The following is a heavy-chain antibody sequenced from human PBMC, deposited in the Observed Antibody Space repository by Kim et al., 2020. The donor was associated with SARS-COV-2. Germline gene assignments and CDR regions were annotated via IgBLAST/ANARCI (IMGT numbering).Heavy chain of an antibody. Sequence: LKSRVTISVDTSKNQFSLKRSSVTAADTAVYYCARVTRITMVRGVITWFDPWGQGTLVTVSS. J-gene: IGHJ5*02. V-gene: IGHV4-59*01. D-gene: IGHD3-10*01. CDR3: ARVTRITMVRGVITWFDP.